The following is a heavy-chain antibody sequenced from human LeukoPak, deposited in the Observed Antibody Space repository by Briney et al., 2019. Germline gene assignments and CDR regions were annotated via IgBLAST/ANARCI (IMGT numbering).Heavy chain of an antibody. D-gene: IGHD5-12*01. CDR2: ISDTGGTT. CDR1: GFTVSGTY. V-gene: IGHV3-23*01. CDR3: AKRIVPTRVFDY. J-gene: IGHJ4*02. Sequence: GGSLRLSCAVSGFTVSGTYMSWVRQAPGKGLEWVSAISDTGGTTYYADSVKGRFTTSRDNSKNTLYLQMNSLRAEDTAVYYCAKRIVPTRVFDYWGQGTLVTVSS.